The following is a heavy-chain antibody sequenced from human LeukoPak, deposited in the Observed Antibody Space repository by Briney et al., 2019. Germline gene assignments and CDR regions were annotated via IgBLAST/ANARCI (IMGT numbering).Heavy chain of an antibody. CDR1: GGSISSGDFY. J-gene: IGHJ6*02. V-gene: IGHV4-30-4*01. CDR3: ARDRSTVDYYGLDV. D-gene: IGHD4-11*01. Sequence: SSQTLSLTCTVSGGSISSGDFYWSWIRQPPEKGLEYIEYIYHSGITFYNPSLRSRVTVSIDTSKNQFSLKLSSVTAADTAVYYCARDRSTVDYYGLDVWGQGTTVIVFS. CDR2: IYHSGIT.